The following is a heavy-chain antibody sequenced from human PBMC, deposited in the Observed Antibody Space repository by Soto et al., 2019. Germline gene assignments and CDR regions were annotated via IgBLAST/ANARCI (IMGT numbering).Heavy chain of an antibody. CDR3: ARLSASWKSSFDP. Sequence: QVQLQESGPGLVKPSQTLSLTCIVSGGSISSNDFYWSWIRQHPGKGLECIGYINYSGNTYYNPSLKSRITIIVDTSKDQFSLKASSVTAADTSVYYGARLSASWKSSFDPWGQGTLVTVSS. CDR2: INYSGNT. V-gene: IGHV4-31*03. J-gene: IGHJ5*02. D-gene: IGHD2-2*01. CDR1: GGSISSNDFY.